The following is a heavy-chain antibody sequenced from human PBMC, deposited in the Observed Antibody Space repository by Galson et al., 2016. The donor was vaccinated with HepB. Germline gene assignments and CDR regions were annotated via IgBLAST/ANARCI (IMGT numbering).Heavy chain of an antibody. CDR2: IYSGGRT. J-gene: IGHJ4*02. CDR1: GFTINNNY. Sequence: SLRLSCAVSGFTINNNYMSWVRQAPGKWLEWVSLIYSGGRTDYADSVKGRFTTSRDNSKNTLYLQMNSLRAEDTAVYYCAAGNYVVVDWGQGTLVTVSS. CDR3: AAGNYVVVD. D-gene: IGHD2-15*01. V-gene: IGHV3-53*01.